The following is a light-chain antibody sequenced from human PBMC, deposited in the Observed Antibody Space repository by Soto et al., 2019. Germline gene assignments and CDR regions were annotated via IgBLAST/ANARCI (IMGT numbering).Light chain of an antibody. V-gene: IGKV3-11*01. Sequence: EIVLTQSPATLSLSPGERATLSCRASQTVGNYLAWYQQKPGQVPRLLIYNASNRATGVPVRFSGSGSGTEFTLTISSLEPEDFAVYYCQQRGNWPLPWTFGQWAKVEI. CDR3: QQRGNWPLPWT. J-gene: IGKJ1*01. CDR1: QTVGNY. CDR2: NAS.